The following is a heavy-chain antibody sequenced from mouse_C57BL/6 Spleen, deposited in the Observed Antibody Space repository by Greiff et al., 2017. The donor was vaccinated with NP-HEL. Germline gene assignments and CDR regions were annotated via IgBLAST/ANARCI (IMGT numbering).Heavy chain of an antibody. D-gene: IGHD1-1*01. CDR1: GFTFSDYY. V-gene: IGHV5-16*01. CDR3: ARDRTTGRYFDV. J-gene: IGHJ1*03. CDR2: INYDGSST. Sequence: EVKLVESEGGLVQPGSSMKLSCTASGFTFSDYYMAWVRQVPEKGLEWVANINYDGSSTYYLDSLKSRFIISRDNAKNILYLQMSSLKSEDTATYYCARDRTTGRYFDVWGTGTTVTVSS.